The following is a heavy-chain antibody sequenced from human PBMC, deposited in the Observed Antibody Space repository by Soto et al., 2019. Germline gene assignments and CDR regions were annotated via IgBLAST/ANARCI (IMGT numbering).Heavy chain of an antibody. CDR2: ISYSGST. J-gene: IGHJ3*02. V-gene: IGHV4-31*03. D-gene: IGHD2-15*01. Sequence: PSETLSLTGTVAGGSLCRGNYFWKWIRQHPGKGLEWIGYISYSGSTYYNPSLKSRLSMSVDTSKNQFSLKLSSVTAADTAVYYCARDCSGGSCYSGTRDAFDIWGQGTIVTV. CDR1: GGSLCRGNYF. CDR3: ARDCSGGSCYSGTRDAFDI.